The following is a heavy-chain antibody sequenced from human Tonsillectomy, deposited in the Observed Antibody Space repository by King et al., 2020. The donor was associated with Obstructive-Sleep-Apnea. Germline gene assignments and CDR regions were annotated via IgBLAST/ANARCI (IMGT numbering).Heavy chain of an antibody. Sequence: ITLKESGPTLVKPTQTLTLTCTFSGFSLSTSGGGVGWIRQPPGKALEWLALFYWDDDKRYSPSLKSRLTITKDTSKNQVVLTMTNMDPVDTATYYCAHQPDIAAAGQFDYWGQGTLVTVSS. CDR2: FYWDDDK. V-gene: IGHV2-5*02. J-gene: IGHJ4*02. CDR3: AHQPDIAAAGQFDY. D-gene: IGHD6-13*01. CDR1: GFSLSTSGGG.